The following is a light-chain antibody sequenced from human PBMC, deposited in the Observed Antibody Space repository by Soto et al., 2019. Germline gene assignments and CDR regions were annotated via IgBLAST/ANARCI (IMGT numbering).Light chain of an antibody. CDR2: ATS. J-gene: IGKJ2*01. CDR3: QQSYSTPRT. V-gene: IGKV1-39*01. CDR1: QSISSY. Sequence: DFQMIQSPSSLSASVGESVTITCRASQSISSYVNWFQQKRGKAPKLLVYATSNLHSGVPPRFSGSGSGIDFSLTIRSLQPEDVATYYCQQSYSTPRTFGQGTKLEIK.